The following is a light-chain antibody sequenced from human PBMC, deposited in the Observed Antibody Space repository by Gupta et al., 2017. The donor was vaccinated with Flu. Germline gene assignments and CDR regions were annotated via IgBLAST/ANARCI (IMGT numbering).Light chain of an antibody. Sequence: QSALTQPDSVSGSPGKSLTNACHGTSSCVGGYNNVSWYQQHPGRAPKLMIYEVNNRPSGVSNRFSGSKSANTASLTISGLQAEDEADFYCSSYSSTDSLYVFGTWTKVTVL. V-gene: IGLV2-14*01. J-gene: IGLJ1*01. CDR1: SSCVGGYNN. CDR3: SSYSSTDSLYV. CDR2: EVN.